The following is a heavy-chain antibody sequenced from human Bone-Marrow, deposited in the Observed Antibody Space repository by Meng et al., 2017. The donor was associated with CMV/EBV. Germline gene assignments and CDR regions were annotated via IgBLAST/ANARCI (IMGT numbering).Heavy chain of an antibody. CDR1: GFSLSTSGVG. CDR3: AHSAYDFWSGYYTYGFDY. Sequence: QITLKESGPTLVKPXXXXTXTXTFXGFSLSTSGVGVGWIRQPPGKALEWLALIYWDDDKRYSPSLKSRLTITKDTSKNQVVLTMTNMDPVDTATYYCAHSAYDFWSGYYTYGFDYWGQGTLVTVSS. CDR2: IYWDDDK. V-gene: IGHV2-5*02. D-gene: IGHD3-3*01. J-gene: IGHJ4*02.